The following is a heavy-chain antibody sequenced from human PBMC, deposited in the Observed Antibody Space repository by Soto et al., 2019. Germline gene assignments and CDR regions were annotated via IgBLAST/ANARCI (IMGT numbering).Heavy chain of an antibody. J-gene: IGHJ6*02. V-gene: IGHV1-18*04. Sequence: GASVKVSCKASGYTFTSYGISWVRQAPGQGLEWMGWISAYNGNTNYAQKLQGRVTMTTDTSTSTAYMELRSLRSDDTAVYYCASGYLGATGGFYYYGMDVWGQGTTVTVSS. D-gene: IGHD1-26*01. CDR2: ISAYNGNT. CDR3: ASGYLGATGGFYYYGMDV. CDR1: GYTFTSYG.